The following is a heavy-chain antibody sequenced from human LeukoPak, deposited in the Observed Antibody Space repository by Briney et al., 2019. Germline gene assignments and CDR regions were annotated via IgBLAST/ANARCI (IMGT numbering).Heavy chain of an antibody. J-gene: IGHJ4*02. CDR3: AKDPGITSFDY. V-gene: IGHV3-48*01. CDR1: GFTFSTYG. Sequence: PGGSLRLSCAASGFTFSTYGMTWVRQAPGKGLEWISYISSSSDSIKYADSVKGRFTISRDNSKNTLYLQMNSLRAEDTAVYYCAKDPGITSFDYWGQGTLVTVSS. D-gene: IGHD3-10*01. CDR2: ISSSSDSI.